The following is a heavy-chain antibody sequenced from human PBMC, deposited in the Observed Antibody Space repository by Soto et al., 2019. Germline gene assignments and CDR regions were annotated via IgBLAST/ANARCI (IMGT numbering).Heavy chain of an antibody. V-gene: IGHV4-30-2*01. J-gene: IGHJ4*02. D-gene: IGHD3-22*01. CDR3: ARDRYYYDSSGYYIPHYFDY. Sequence: QLQLQESGSGLVKPSQTLSLTCAVSGGSISSGGYSWSWIRQPPGKGLEWIGYIYHSGSTYYNPSLKSRGTISVDRSKNQFSLKLSSVTAADTAVYYCARDRYYYDSSGYYIPHYFDYWGQGTLVTVSS. CDR1: GGSISSGGYS. CDR2: IYHSGST.